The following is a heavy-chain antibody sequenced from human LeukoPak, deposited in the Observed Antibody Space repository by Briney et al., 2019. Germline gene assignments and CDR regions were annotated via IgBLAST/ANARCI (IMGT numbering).Heavy chain of an antibody. CDR1: CGSISSYY. CDR3: ARGGATRYCSSTSCQAAFDI. CDR2: IYYIGSN. V-gene: IGHV4-59*08. Sequence: SSETLSLTWTVSCGSISSYYWSWLRQPPGKGLEWLAYIYYIGSNNYNPSLKTRVTISVNTSKNQFPLKLSSVTAADTAEYYCARGGATRYCSSTSCQAAFDIWGQGTMVTVSS. D-gene: IGHD2-2*01. J-gene: IGHJ3*02.